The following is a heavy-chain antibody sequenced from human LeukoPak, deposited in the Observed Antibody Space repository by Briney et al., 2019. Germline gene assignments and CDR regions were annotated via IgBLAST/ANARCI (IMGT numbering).Heavy chain of an antibody. D-gene: IGHD4-17*01. CDR3: ARGGKTHYGDYPFDP. CDR2: ISSSSSYI. J-gene: IGHJ5*02. Sequence: PGGSQRLSCAASGFTFSSYSINSVRQAPGKGLEWVSSISSSSSYIYYADSVKGRFSLSRDNGKNSLYLQMQRLRGEETAVYYCARGGKTHYGDYPFDPWGQGTLVTVSS. CDR1: GFTFSSYS. V-gene: IGHV3-21*01.